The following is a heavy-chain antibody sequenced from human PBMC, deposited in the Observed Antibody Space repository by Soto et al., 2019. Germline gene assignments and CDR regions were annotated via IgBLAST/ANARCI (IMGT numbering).Heavy chain of an antibody. D-gene: IGHD3-10*01. V-gene: IGHV5-10-1*01. CDR2: IDPSDSYT. J-gene: IGHJ6*02. Sequence: PGESLKISCKGSGYSFTSYWISWVRQMPGKGLEWMGGIDPSDSYTNYSPSFQGHVTISADKSISTAYLQWSSLKASDTAMYYCARPKGNSGSGSYYPAPDYYYYYGMDVWGQGTTVPVS. CDR1: GYSFTSYW. CDR3: ARPKGNSGSGSYYPAPDYYYYYGMDV.